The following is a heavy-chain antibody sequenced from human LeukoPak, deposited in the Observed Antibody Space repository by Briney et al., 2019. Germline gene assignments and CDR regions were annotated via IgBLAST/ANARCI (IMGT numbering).Heavy chain of an antibody. V-gene: IGHV4-34*01. Sequence: SETPSLTCAVYGGSFSGYYWSWIRQPPGKGLEWIGEINHSGSTNYNPSLESRVTISVDTSKNQFSLKLSSVTAADTAVYYCARDAHSAFDIWGQGTMVTVSS. CDR2: INHSGST. J-gene: IGHJ3*02. CDR3: ARDAHSAFDI. CDR1: GGSFSGYY.